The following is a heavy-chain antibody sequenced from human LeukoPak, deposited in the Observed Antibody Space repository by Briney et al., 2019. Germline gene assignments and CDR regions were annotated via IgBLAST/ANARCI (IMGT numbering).Heavy chain of an antibody. CDR3: ARVGQLELREGFDY. Sequence: SETLSLTCTVSGGSISNYYWSWIRQPPGKGLEWIGYIYYRGNANYNPSLKSRVTISVDTSKNQFSLKLSSVTAADTAVYYCARVGQLELREGFDYWGQGTLVTVSS. J-gene: IGHJ4*02. V-gene: IGHV4-59*08. CDR2: IYYRGNA. CDR1: GGSISNYY. D-gene: IGHD1-7*01.